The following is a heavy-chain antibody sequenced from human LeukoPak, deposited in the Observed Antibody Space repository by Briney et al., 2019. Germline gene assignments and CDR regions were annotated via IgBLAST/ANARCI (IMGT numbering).Heavy chain of an antibody. Sequence: ASETLSLTCTASGGSISGYYWSWIRQSPGKRLEWIAYISFTGNTNYNPSLKSRVTISLDTSKTHFSLTLSSLTAADTAVYYCARSSPGWYYDNSGQYYFDTWGQGALVTVSS. J-gene: IGHJ4*02. V-gene: IGHV4-59*08. CDR3: ARSSPGWYYDNSGQYYFDT. CDR2: ISFTGNT. D-gene: IGHD3-22*01. CDR1: GGSISGYY.